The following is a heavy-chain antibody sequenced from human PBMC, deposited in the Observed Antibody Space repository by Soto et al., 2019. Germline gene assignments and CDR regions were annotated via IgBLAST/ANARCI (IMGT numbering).Heavy chain of an antibody. V-gene: IGHV4-39*01. D-gene: IGHD6-13*01. CDR2: IYYRGST. Sequence: SETLSLTCTVSGVSISSSSYYWGWIRQPPGKGLEWIGNIYYRGSTYYDPSLKSRVTISVDTSRNQFSLRLSSVTAADTAVFYCARQIAATAHFDYWGQGILVTVSS. CDR3: ARQIAATAHFDY. J-gene: IGHJ4*02. CDR1: GVSISSSSYY.